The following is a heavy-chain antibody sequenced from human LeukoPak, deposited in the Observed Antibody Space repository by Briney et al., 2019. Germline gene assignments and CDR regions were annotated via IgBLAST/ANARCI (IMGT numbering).Heavy chain of an antibody. CDR2: INHSGST. CDR3: ARGYSSSWYLNWFDP. V-gene: IGHV4-34*01. D-gene: IGHD6-13*01. J-gene: IGHJ5*02. Sequence: SETLSLTCAVYGGSFSGYYWSWIRQPPGKGLEWIGEINHSGSTNYNPSLKSRVTISVDTSKNQFSLKLSSVTAADTAVYYCARGYSSSWYLNWFDPWGQGTLVTVSS. CDR1: GGSFSGYY.